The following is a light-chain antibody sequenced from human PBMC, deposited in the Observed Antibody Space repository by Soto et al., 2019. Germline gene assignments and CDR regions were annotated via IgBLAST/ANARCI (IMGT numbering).Light chain of an antibody. CDR1: SSNIGAGYD. CDR3: QSYDSSLSGVV. V-gene: IGLV1-40*01. CDR2: GNS. J-gene: IGLJ2*01. Sequence: QAVVTQPPSVSGAPGQRVTISCTGSSSNIGAGYDVRWYQQLPGTAPKLLIYGNSNRPSGVPDRFSGSKSGTSASLAITGLQAEDEADYYCQSYDSSLSGVVFGGGTKVTVL.